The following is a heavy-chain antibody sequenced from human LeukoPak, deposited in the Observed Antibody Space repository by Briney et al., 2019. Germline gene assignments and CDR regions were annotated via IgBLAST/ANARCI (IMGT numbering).Heavy chain of an antibody. CDR3: ARDLSMYYYYGMDV. Sequence: PGGSLRLSCAASGFTFSTYAMHWVRQAPGKGLEWVAVISNDGNNKYYADPVRGRFTTSRDNYKNTLSLQMDSLRAEDTAVYYCARDLSMYYYYGMDVWGQGTTVTVSS. CDR2: ISNDGNNK. CDR1: GFTFSTYA. J-gene: IGHJ6*02. V-gene: IGHV3-30-3*01.